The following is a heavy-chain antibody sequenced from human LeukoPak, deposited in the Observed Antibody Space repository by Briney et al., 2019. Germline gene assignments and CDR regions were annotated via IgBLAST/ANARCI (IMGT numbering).Heavy chain of an antibody. CDR3: ARVGGYLSWFDP. D-gene: IGHD2-15*01. CDR2: ISSSGSSI. J-gene: IGHJ5*02. Sequence: GGSLRLSCAASGFTFSSYEMNWVRQAPGKGLEWVSYISSSGSSIYYADSMKGRFTISRDNAKNSLYLQVNSLRAEDTAVYYCARVGGYLSWFDPWGQGTLVTVSS. V-gene: IGHV3-48*03. CDR1: GFTFSSYE.